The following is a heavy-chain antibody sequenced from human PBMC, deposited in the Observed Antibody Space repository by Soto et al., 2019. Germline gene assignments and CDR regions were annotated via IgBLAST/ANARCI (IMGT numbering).Heavy chain of an antibody. D-gene: IGHD5-18*01. CDR2: ISGSGGST. Sequence: GGSLRLSCAASGFTFSSYAMSWVRQAPGKGLEWVSAISGSGGSTYYADSVKGRFTISRDNSKNTLYLQMNSLRAEDTAVYYCAKIPPGYSYGYFYFDYWGQGTLVTVAS. V-gene: IGHV3-23*01. CDR3: AKIPPGYSYGYFYFDY. CDR1: GFTFSSYA. J-gene: IGHJ4*02.